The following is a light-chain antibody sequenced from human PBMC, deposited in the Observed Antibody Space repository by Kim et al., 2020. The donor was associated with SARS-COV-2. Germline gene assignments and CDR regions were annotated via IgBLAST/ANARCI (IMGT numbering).Light chain of an antibody. J-gene: IGKJ3*01. CDR3: MQGTHWPFT. Sequence: PASISCRSGQSHVYREGNIYLIWFHQRPGQSPRRVIYKVSNRDSGVPDSFGGSGSGTDFPLHIRRVGAENVGIYYCMQGTHWPFTFGPGTKVDS. CDR2: KVS. CDR1: QSHVYREGNIY. V-gene: IGKV2-30*01.